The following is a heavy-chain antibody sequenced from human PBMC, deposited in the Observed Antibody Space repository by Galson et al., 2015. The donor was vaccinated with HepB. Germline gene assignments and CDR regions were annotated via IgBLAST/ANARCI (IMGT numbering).Heavy chain of an antibody. J-gene: IGHJ4*02. CDR2: MNQDGSAR. CDR3: ARGRGFLIDY. D-gene: IGHD3-3*01. V-gene: IGHV3-7*03. Sequence: SLRLSCAASGFTFGDHYMTWVRQAPGKGLEWVAVMNQDGSARHYVDSVRGRFTISRDNAKNSLYLQLNNLRVEDTAVYFRARGRGFLIDYWGQGTLVSVSS. CDR1: GFTFGDHY.